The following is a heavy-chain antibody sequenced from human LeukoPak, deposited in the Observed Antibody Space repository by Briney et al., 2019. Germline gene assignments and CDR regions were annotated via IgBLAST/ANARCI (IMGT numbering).Heavy chain of an antibody. CDR1: GFTFSSYS. D-gene: IGHD1-26*01. Sequence: PGGSLRHSCAASGFTFSSYSMNWVRQAPGKGLEWVSYISSSSSTIYYADSVKGRFTISRDNAKNTLYLQMNSLRAEDTAVYYCAKGEVGAAAPGYWGQGDLVTVSP. CDR3: AKGEVGAAAPGY. CDR2: ISSSSSTI. V-gene: IGHV3-48*01. J-gene: IGHJ4*02.